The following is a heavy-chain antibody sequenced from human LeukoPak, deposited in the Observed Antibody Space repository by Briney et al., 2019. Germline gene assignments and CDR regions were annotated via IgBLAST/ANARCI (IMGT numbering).Heavy chain of an antibody. CDR3: ARPDSSGWYYFDH. CDR2: IKRDGSES. CDR1: GLTFRNVW. V-gene: IGHV3-7*01. Sequence: GRTLRLSCAASGLTFRNVWMGWVRHTPGKGLEWVANIKRDGSESYYTDSAKGRFTVSRDNAKNSLYLQMNSLRAEDSALYFCARPDSSGWYYFDHWGPGTLVTVSS. J-gene: IGHJ4*02. D-gene: IGHD6-19*01.